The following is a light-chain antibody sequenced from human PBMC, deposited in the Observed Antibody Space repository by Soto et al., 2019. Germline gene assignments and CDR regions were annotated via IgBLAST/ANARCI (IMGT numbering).Light chain of an antibody. V-gene: IGKV1-5*01. CDR3: QQYNSYWT. CDR2: DAS. CDR1: QSISSW. Sequence: DIQMTQSPSTLSASVGDRVTITCRASQSISSWLAWYQQKPGKAPKLLIYDASSLESVVPSRFSGSGSGTELHITISRLQPDDFATDYCQQYNSYWTFGQGTKVEIK. J-gene: IGKJ1*01.